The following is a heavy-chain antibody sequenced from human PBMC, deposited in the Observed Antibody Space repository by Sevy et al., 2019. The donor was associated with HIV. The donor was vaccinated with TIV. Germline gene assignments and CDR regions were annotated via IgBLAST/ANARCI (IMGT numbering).Heavy chain of an antibody. Sequence: GGSLRLSCAASGFTFNTHAMDWVRQAPGKGLEWVSVISGPGYGTNYADSVKGPFTISRDNSKNTLSLQMNNLKDDDTAVYYSAKALNPALESMLEVNLRSLKGFDVWGQGTMVTVSS. V-gene: IGHV3-23*01. CDR2: ISGPGYGT. D-gene: IGHD3-22*01. CDR1: GFTFNTHA. J-gene: IGHJ3*01. CDR3: AKALNPALESMLEVNLRSLKGFDV.